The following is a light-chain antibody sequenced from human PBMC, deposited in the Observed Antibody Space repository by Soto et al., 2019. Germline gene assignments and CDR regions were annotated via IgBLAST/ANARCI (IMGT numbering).Light chain of an antibody. CDR3: AAWDDSLSGPGV. CDR2: RNN. J-gene: IGLJ2*01. V-gene: IGLV1-47*01. CDR1: SSNIGSNY. Sequence: QAVVTQPPSASGTPGQRVTISCSGSSSNIGSNYVYWYQQLPGTAPKLLIYRNNHRPSGVPDRFSGSKSGTSASLAISGFRSEDEADYYGAAWDDSLSGPGVFGGGTKLTVL.